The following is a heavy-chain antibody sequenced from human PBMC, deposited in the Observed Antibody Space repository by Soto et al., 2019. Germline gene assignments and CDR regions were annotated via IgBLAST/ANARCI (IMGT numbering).Heavy chain of an antibody. CDR2: IIPIFDIT. CDR1: GGTFRSYS. V-gene: IGHV1-69*01. Sequence: QVQLVPSGAEVKKPGSSVKVSCKASGGTFRSYSISWVRQAPGQGLEWMGGIIPIFDITNYAQKFQGRVTITADETTSTAYMELSSLGSDNTAVYYCARPDEGGYSSNHHYYYALDVWGQRTTVTV. J-gene: IGHJ6*02. CDR3: ARPDEGGYSSNHHYYYALDV. D-gene: IGHD3-22*01.